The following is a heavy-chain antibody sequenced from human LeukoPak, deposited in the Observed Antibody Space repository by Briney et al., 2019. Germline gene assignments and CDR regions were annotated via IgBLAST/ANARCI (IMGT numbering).Heavy chain of an antibody. CDR1: GGSVSSGSYY. D-gene: IGHD5-18*01. CDR3: ARGAPRGYSYGYADY. V-gene: IGHV4-61*01. CDR2: IYYSGST. J-gene: IGHJ4*02. Sequence: SETLSLTCTVSGGSVSSGSYYWSWIRQPPGKGLEWIGYIYYSGSTNYNPSLKSRVTISVDTSKNQFSLKLSSVTAADTAVYYCARGAPRGYSYGYADYWGQGTLVTVSS.